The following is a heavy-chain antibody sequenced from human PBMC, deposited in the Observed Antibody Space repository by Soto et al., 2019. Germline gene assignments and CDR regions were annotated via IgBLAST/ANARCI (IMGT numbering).Heavy chain of an antibody. CDR3: ARPLNGNYDAYYYGMDV. V-gene: IGHV1-69*01. CDR1: GGTFSSYA. J-gene: IGHJ6*02. D-gene: IGHD1-7*01. Sequence: QVQLVQSGAEVKKPGSSVKVSCKASGGTFSSYAISWVRQAPGQGLEWMGGIIPIFGTANYAQKFQGRVTINADECTSTAYMELSSLRSEDTAVYYCARPLNGNYDAYYYGMDVWGQGTTVTVSS. CDR2: IIPIFGTA.